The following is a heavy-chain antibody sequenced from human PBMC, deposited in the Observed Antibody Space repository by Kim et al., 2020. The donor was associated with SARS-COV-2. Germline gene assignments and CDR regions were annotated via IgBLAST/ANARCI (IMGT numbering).Heavy chain of an antibody. D-gene: IGHD3-3*01. Sequence: GRFTISRDNSKNTLYLQMNSLRAEDTAVYYCAKGNYDFWSGYPEYNWFDPWGQGTLVTVSS. J-gene: IGHJ5*02. CDR3: AKGNYDFWSGYPEYNWFDP. V-gene: IGHV3-30*02.